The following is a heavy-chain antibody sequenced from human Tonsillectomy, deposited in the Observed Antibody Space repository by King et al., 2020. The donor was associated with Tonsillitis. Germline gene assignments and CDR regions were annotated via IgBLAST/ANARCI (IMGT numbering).Heavy chain of an antibody. V-gene: IGHV1-18*01. D-gene: IGHD1-26*01. CDR2: ISAYNGNT. Sequence: QLVQSGAEVKKPGASVKVSCKASCYTFTTYGISWVRQAPGQGLEWMGWISAYNGNTNYAQRLQGRVTMTTDTSTTTVYMELRSLRSDDTAVYYCARDVGGELPFDYWGQGTLVTVSS. CDR3: ARDVGGELPFDY. J-gene: IGHJ4*02. CDR1: CYTFTTYG.